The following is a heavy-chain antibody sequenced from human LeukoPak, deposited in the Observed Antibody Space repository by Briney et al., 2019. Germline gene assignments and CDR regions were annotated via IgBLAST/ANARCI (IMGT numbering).Heavy chain of an antibody. CDR3: AKQGEDYYGSGSYYTPDI. J-gene: IGHJ4*02. D-gene: IGHD3-10*01. CDR1: GFTFSSYA. CDR2: ISGSGGST. Sequence: GGSLRLSCAASGFTFSSYAMSWVRQAPGKGLEWVSAISGSGGSTYYADSVKGRFTISRDNSKNTLYLQMNSLRAEDTAVYYCAKQGEDYYGSGSYYTPDIWGQGTLVTVSS. V-gene: IGHV3-23*01.